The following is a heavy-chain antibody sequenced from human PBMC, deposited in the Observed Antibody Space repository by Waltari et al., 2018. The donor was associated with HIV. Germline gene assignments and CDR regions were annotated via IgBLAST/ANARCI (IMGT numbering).Heavy chain of an antibody. D-gene: IGHD2-15*01. V-gene: IGHV1-18*01. J-gene: IGHJ5*01. CDR3: ARIVRNWFDS. Sequence: QVQLVQSGAEVKKPGASVNVACKASGYNFTNYGISWVRQAPGQGLECMGWISAYNGNTNSAQNFPDRVTMTTATSTSTAYMDLRRLRSADTAVYYCARIVRNWFDSWGQGTLVTVSS. CDR1: GYNFTNYG. CDR2: ISAYNGNT.